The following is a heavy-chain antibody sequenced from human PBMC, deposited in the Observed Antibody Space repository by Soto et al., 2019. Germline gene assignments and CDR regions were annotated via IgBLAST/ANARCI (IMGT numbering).Heavy chain of an antibody. V-gene: IGHV1-2*02. CDR3: ARDQSPSSGWPGMDV. J-gene: IGHJ6*02. Sequence: ASVKVSCKDSGYTFTDYYMYWVRQAPGQGLEWMGWINPNSGGTNYAQKFQGRVTMTRDTSISTAYMELNRLRSDDTAVYYCARDQSPSSGWPGMDVWGQGTTVTVSS. CDR1: GYTFTDYY. D-gene: IGHD6-19*01. CDR2: INPNSGGT.